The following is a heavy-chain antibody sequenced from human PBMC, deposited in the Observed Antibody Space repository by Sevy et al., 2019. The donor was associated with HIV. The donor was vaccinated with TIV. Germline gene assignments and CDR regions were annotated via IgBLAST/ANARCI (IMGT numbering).Heavy chain of an antibody. J-gene: IGHJ4*02. Sequence: GGSLRLSCAPSGFSVSRNHINWVRQAPGKGQEWISVIYSDGTTQYADSVKGRFTISRDTSNNTVYLQVSSLRADDTAVYYCARRLSSAWYFDFWGQGTLVTVSS. CDR1: GFSVSRNH. CDR2: IYSDGTT. D-gene: IGHD6-19*01. V-gene: IGHV3-53*01. CDR3: ARRLSSAWYFDF.